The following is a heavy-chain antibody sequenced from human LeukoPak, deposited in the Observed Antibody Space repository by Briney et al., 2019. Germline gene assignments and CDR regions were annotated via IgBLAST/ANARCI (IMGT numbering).Heavy chain of an antibody. V-gene: IGHV4-39*07. D-gene: IGHD6-13*01. Sequence: SETLSLTCTVSGGSISGSSYYWGWIRQPPGKGLEWIGSIYYSGSTYYNPSLKSRVTISVDTSKNQFSLKLSSVTAADTAVYYCAAGGIAAAFDYWGQGTLVTVSS. J-gene: IGHJ4*02. CDR1: GGSISGSSYY. CDR3: AAGGIAAAFDY. CDR2: IYYSGST.